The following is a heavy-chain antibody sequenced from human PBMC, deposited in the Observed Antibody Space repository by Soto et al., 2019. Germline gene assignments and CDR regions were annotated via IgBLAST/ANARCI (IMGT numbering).Heavy chain of an antibody. CDR3: AKDRGLHCGGDCYTLN. CDR1: GFTFITYG. D-gene: IGHD2-21*02. V-gene: IGHV3-30*18. Sequence: GASLILSYETSGFTFITYGMHWVRKPPGKGLEWVAVISYDGSNKYYADSVKGRFTISRDNSKNTLYLQMNSLRAEDTAVYYCAKDRGLHCGGDCYTLNWGQGT. J-gene: IGHJ4*02. CDR2: ISYDGSNK.